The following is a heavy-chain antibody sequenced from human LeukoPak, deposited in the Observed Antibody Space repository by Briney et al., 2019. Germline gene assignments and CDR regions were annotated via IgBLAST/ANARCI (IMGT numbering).Heavy chain of an antibody. D-gene: IGHD3-10*01. CDR2: IDSSGSNI. CDR3: ARGEYGSGSYHIDY. V-gene: IGHV3-48*03. CDR1: GFTFSSYE. J-gene: IGHJ4*02. Sequence: GGSLRLSCAASGFTFSSYEMNWVRQAPGKGLEWVSYIDSSGSNIHYADSVKGRFTISRDNAKNSLYLQMNSLRAEDTAVYYCARGEYGSGSYHIDYWGQGTLVTVSS.